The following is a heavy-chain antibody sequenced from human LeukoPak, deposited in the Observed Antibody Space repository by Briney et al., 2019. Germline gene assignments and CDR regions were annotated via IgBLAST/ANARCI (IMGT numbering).Heavy chain of an antibody. Sequence: ASVKVSCKASGYTFTSYGISWVRQAPGQGLEWMGWISAYNGNTNYAQKLQGRVTMTTDTSTSTAYMELRSLRSDDRAVYYCARWENSSGWYEYYFDYWGQGALVTVSS. CDR1: GYTFTSYG. J-gene: IGHJ4*02. CDR2: ISAYNGNT. CDR3: ARWENSSGWYEYYFDY. V-gene: IGHV1-18*01. D-gene: IGHD6-19*01.